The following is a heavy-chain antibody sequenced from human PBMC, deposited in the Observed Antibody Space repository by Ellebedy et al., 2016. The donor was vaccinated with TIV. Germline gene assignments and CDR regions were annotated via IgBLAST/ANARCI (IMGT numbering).Heavy chain of an antibody. J-gene: IGHJ4*02. CDR1: GFTFSTFW. Sequence: GESLKISCAASGFTFSTFWMHWVRQAPGKGLVWVSRINSDGSRSTYADSVKGRFTISRDNAQDTLFLQMNSLRAEDTAVYFCSRGWSTPDSWGQGTLVIVSS. CDR2: INSDGSRS. D-gene: IGHD2-15*01. V-gene: IGHV3-74*01. CDR3: SRGWSTPDS.